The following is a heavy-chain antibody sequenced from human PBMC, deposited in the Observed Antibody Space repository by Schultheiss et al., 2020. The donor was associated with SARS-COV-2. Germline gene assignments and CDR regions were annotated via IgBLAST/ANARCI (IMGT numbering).Heavy chain of an antibody. J-gene: IGHJ6*03. CDR2: IYHNGAT. CDR1: SYSISRGYY. Sequence: SETLSLTCTVSSYSISRGYYWGWIRQPPGKGLEWIGDIYHNGATYNNPSLKSRVTISVDRSKNQFSLKLSSVTAADTAVYYCARGGSSNQPLQYCYYMDVWGKGTPVTGSS. D-gene: IGHD4-11*01. CDR3: ARGGSSNQPLQYCYYMDV. V-gene: IGHV4-38-2*02.